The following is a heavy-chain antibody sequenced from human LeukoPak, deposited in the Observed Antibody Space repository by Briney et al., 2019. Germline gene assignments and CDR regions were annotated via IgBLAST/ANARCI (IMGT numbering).Heavy chain of an antibody. D-gene: IGHD3-9*01. Sequence: PGGSLRLSCAVSGFTFSGYAMSWVRQAPGKGLEWVSAISGSGGSTYYADSVKGRFTISRDNSKNTLYLQMNSLRAEDTAVYYCAKDQPRYYDILTGSRGFDYWGQGTLVTVSS. CDR2: ISGSGGST. J-gene: IGHJ4*02. CDR1: GFTFSGYA. V-gene: IGHV3-23*01. CDR3: AKDQPRYYDILTGSRGFDY.